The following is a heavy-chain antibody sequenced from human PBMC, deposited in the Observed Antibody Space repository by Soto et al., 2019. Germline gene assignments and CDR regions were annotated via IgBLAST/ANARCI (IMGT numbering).Heavy chain of an antibody. Sequence: SGFTFSTYAMSWVRQAPGKGLEWVSAISGTGGSTYYADSVKGRFTISRDNSKNTLYLQMNGLRAEDTAVYYCAKNWDTTSSSSSHWGQGTLVTVSS. CDR3: AKNWDTTSSSSSH. CDR2: ISGTGGST. V-gene: IGHV3-23*01. D-gene: IGHD6-6*01. J-gene: IGHJ4*02. CDR1: GFTFSTYA.